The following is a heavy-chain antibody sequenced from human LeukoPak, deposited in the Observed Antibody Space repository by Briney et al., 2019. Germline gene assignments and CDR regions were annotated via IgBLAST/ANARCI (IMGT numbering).Heavy chain of an antibody. V-gene: IGHV4-38-2*02. Sequence: SETLSLTCTVSGYSISSGYYWGWIRQPPGKGLEWIGSIYHSGSTYYNPSLKSRVTISVDTSKNQFPLKLSSVTAADTAVYYCARRGSYYGCDYWGQGTLVTVSS. CDR2: IYHSGST. J-gene: IGHJ4*02. CDR3: ARRGSYYGCDY. D-gene: IGHD1-26*01. CDR1: GYSISSGYY.